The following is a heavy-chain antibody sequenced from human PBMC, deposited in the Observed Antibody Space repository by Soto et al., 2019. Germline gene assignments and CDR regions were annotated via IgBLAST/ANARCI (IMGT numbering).Heavy chain of an antibody. CDR3: ARWSPDYYYYYMDV. Sequence: PGGSLRLSCAASGFTFSSYWMHWVRQAPGKGLVWVSRINGDGSSTSYADSVKGRFTISRDNAKNTLYLQMNSLRAEDTAVYYCARWSPDYYYYYMDVWGKGTTVTVSS. V-gene: IGHV3-74*01. CDR2: INGDGSST. J-gene: IGHJ6*03. CDR1: GFTFSSYW.